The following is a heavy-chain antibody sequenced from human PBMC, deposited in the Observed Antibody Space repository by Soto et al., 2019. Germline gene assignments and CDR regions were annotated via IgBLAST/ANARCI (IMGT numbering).Heavy chain of an antibody. V-gene: IGHV3-66*01. CDR3: ARDPWAADY. J-gene: IGHJ4*02. CDR1: GFTVSTKY. Sequence: ESGGGLVKPGGSLRLSCAASGFTVSTKYMSWVRQAPGKGLEWVSVIYSGGSTFYADSVRGRFTISRDNSKNTVNLQMNSLRAEDTAVYYCARDPWAADYWGQGTLVTVSS. CDR2: IYSGGST. D-gene: IGHD3-16*01.